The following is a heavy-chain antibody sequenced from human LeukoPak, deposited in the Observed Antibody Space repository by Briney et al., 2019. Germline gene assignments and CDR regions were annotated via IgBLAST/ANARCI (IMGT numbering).Heavy chain of an antibody. CDR3: AKGGSGWSRDYFDC. CDR1: GFTFSRYA. Sequence: GGSLRLSCAASGFTFSRYAMGWVCQAPGKGPEWVSSISNGASTTNYADSVKGRFTISRDNSKNTLYLQMNSLRAEDTAAYYCAKGGSGWSRDYFDCWGQGTLVTVSS. J-gene: IGHJ4*02. CDR2: ISNGASTT. V-gene: IGHV3-23*01. D-gene: IGHD6-19*01.